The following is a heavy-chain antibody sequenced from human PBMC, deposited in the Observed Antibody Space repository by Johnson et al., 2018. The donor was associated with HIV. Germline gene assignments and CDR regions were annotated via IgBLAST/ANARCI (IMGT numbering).Heavy chain of an antibody. V-gene: IGHV3-33*08. J-gene: IGHJ3*02. CDR3: ARDLTSIAVAGTGAFDI. D-gene: IGHD6-19*01. Sequence: QVQLVESGGDVVQPGRSLRLSCAASGFIFKDYGIHWVRQTPGKGLEWVAFIRYDGSNKYYADSVKGRFTISRDNSKNTLYLQMNSLRAGDTAVYYCARDLTSIAVAGTGAFDIWGQGTMVTVSS. CDR2: IRYDGSNK. CDR1: GFIFKDYG.